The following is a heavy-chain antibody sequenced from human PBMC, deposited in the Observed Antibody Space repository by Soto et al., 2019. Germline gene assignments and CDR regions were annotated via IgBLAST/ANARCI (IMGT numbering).Heavy chain of an antibody. V-gene: IGHV4-59*01. CDR1: GGSISSYH. J-gene: IGHJ6*02. D-gene: IGHD3-10*01. CDR2: IYYSGST. CDR3: ARDHGITMVRGVTGSYYYYGMDV. Sequence: SETLSLTCTVSGGSISSYHWSWIRQPPGKGLEWIGYIYYSGSTNYNPSLKSRVTISVDTSKNQFSLKLSSVTAADTAVYYCARDHGITMVRGVTGSYYYYGMDVWGQGTTVTVSS.